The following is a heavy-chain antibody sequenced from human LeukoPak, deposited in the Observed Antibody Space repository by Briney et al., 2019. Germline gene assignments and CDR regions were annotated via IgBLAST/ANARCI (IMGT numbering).Heavy chain of an antibody. CDR3: ARDLPDSGSYDGVDWFDP. V-gene: IGHV4-30-2*01. CDR2: IYHSGST. D-gene: IGHD1-26*01. Sequence: KPSQTLSLTCAVSGASISSGDYSWSWIRQPPGKGLEWIGYIYHSGSTTYNPSLKSRLTISLDRSKNQFSLKLSSVTAADTAVYYCARDLPDSGSYDGVDWFDPWGQGTLVTVSS. J-gene: IGHJ5*02. CDR1: GASISSGDYS.